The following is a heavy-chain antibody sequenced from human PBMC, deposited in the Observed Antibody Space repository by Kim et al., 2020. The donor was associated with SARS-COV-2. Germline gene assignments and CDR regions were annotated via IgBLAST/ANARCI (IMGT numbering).Heavy chain of an antibody. CDR3: ARYCSGGSCSSFDAFDI. CDR1: GGSMRSGDSMRGGGYS. V-gene: IGHV4-30-2*01. J-gene: IGHJ3*02. Sequence: SETLSLTCAVSGGSMRSGDSMRGGGYSWNWIRQPPGKGLEWIGDIYYSGNTNYNPSLKSRVTISVDRSKNQFSLKLTSVTAADTALYFCARYCSGGSCSSFDAFDIWGQGTTVTVS. D-gene: IGHD2-15*01. CDR2: IYYSGNT.